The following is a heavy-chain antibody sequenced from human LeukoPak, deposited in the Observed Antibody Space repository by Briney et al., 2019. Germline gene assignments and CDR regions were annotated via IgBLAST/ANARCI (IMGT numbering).Heavy chain of an antibody. CDR3: ARDKHERRWLQWGNDAFDI. V-gene: IGHV4-39*02. J-gene: IGHJ3*02. CDR1: GVSISSSNSY. D-gene: IGHD5-24*01. Sequence: SETLSLTCTVSGVSISSSNSYWGWIRQPPGKGLEWIGSIYYSGNTYYNASLKSQVSISIDTSKNQFSLRLTSVTAADAAVYYCARDKHERRWLQWGNDAFDIWGQGTMVTVSS. CDR2: IYYSGNT.